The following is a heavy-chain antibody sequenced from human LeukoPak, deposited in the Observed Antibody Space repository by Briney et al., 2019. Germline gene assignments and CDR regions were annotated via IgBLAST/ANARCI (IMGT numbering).Heavy chain of an antibody. CDR1: GFTFSTYE. CDR2: ISSSGSTT. V-gene: IGHV3-48*03. D-gene: IGHD2-15*01. Sequence: GGSLRLSCAASGFTFSTYEMNWVRQAPGKGLEWVSYISSSGSTTLYADSVKGRFTISRDNAKNSLYLQMNSLRAEDTAVYYCARVSERGLPPDYWGQGTLVTVSS. CDR3: ARVSERGLPPDY. J-gene: IGHJ4*02.